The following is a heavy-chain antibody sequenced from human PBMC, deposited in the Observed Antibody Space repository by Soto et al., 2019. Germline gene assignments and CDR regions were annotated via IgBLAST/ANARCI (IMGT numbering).Heavy chain of an antibody. CDR3: ARDSETWRDSWGLYSYAHYGMDV. CDR2: ISSSSGSM. V-gene: IGHV3-9*01. Sequence: SLRLPCAPSASSFDDYAMHCVRHAPGKGLEWVSGISSSSGSMGYADSVRGRFTISRDNAKNSLYLLMNSLRPEGSALYYCARDSETWRDSWGLYSYAHYGMDVRGQGTTVTVSS. D-gene: IGHD6-13*01. J-gene: IGHJ6*02. CDR1: ASSFDDYA.